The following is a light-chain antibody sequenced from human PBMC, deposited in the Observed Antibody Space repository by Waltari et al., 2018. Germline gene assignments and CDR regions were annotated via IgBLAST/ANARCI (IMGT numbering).Light chain of an antibody. V-gene: IGLV1-47*01. CDR2: RNN. J-gene: IGLJ3*02. Sequence: QSVMTQPPSASATPGQRVIISCSGSSSNIGSNFVYWYQQFPGTAPKLLIYRNNQRPSGVPDRFSGSKSGTSASLAISGLRSEDEAGYYCAAWDDSLNGVVFGGGTKLTVL. CDR3: AAWDDSLNGVV. CDR1: SSNIGSNF.